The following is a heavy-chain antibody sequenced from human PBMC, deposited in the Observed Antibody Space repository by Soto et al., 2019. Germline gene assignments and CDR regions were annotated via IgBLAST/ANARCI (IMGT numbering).Heavy chain of an antibody. CDR3: ARGEGIAARPYYYGMDV. CDR1: GGTFNSYA. Sequence: QVQLVQSGAEVKKPGSSVKVSCKASGGTFNSYAISWVRQAPGQGLEWMGGIIPIFGTANYAQKFQGRVTITADESTSTAYMELSSLRSEDTAVYYCARGEGIAARPYYYGMDVWGQGTTVTVSS. V-gene: IGHV1-69*01. CDR2: IIPIFGTA. J-gene: IGHJ6*02. D-gene: IGHD6-6*01.